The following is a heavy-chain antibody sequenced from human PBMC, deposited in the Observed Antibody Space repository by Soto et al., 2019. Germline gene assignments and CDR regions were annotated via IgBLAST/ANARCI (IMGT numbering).Heavy chain of an antibody. J-gene: IGHJ5*02. Sequence: TLSLTCTVSGGSISSGGYYWSWIRQHPGKGLEWIGYIYYSGSTYYNPSLKSRVTISVDTSKNQFSLKLSSVTAADTAVYYCANYYFSGSRTKYNWFDPCGQGSLVTVSA. CDR3: ANYYFSGSRTKYNWFDP. D-gene: IGHD3-10*01. V-gene: IGHV4-31*03. CDR1: GGSISSGGYY. CDR2: IYYSGST.